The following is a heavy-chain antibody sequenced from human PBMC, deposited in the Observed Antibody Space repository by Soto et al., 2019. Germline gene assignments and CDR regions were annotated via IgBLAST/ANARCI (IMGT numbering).Heavy chain of an antibody. CDR1: GFTFSSYG. CDR2: IWYDGSNK. D-gene: IGHD6-13*01. V-gene: IGHV3-33*01. CDR3: ARDWAAAGPFDY. J-gene: IGHJ4*02. Sequence: GGSLRLSCAASGFTFSSYGMHWVRQAPGKGLEWVAVIWYDGSNKYYADSVKGRFTISRDNSKNTLYLQMNSLRAEDTAVYYCARDWAAAGPFDYWGQGTLVTVSS.